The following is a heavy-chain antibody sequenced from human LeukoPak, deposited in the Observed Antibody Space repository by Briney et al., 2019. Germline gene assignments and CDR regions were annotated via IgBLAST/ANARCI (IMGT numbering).Heavy chain of an antibody. CDR1: DYSSSSGYY. CDR2: MYHSGST. Sequence: SETLSLTCAVSDYSSSSGYYWGWIRQPPGKELEWIGSMYHSGSTSYSPSLKSRVTISVDTSKNQFSLKLTSVTAADTALYYCVRDRPAGSFDYWGQGTLVTVSS. V-gene: IGHV4-38-2*02. J-gene: IGHJ4*02. CDR3: VRDRPAGSFDY. D-gene: IGHD2-15*01.